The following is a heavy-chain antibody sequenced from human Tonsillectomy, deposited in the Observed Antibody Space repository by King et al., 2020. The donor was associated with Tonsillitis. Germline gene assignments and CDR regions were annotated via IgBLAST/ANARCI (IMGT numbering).Heavy chain of an antibody. CDR3: ARGVDYGHNSEDF. CDR1: GASVTSGGYY. Sequence: QLQESGPGLVRPSETLSLTCTVSGASVTSGGYYWSWIRQPPGKGLEWIGCIYHGWSADYNPALESRVTMSVDTSKKQFSLKLSPVTAADTAVYYCARGVDYGHNSEDFWGQGTLVTVSS. J-gene: IGHJ4*02. D-gene: IGHD4-23*01. CDR2: IYHGWSA. V-gene: IGHV4-61*08.